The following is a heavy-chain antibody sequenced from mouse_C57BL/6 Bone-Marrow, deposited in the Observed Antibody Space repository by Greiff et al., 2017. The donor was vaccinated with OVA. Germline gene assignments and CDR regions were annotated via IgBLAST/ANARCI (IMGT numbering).Heavy chain of an antibody. J-gene: IGHJ3*01. V-gene: IGHV10-1*01. CDR1: GFSFNTYA. Sequence: EVKLVESGGGLVQPKGSLKLSCAASGFSFNTYAMNWVRQAPGKGLEWVARIRSKSNNYATYYADSVKDRFTISRDDSESMLYLQMNNLKTEDTAMYYCVRHDWSWFAYWGQGTLVTVSA. D-gene: IGHD2-13*01. CDR3: VRHDWSWFAY. CDR2: IRSKSNNYAT.